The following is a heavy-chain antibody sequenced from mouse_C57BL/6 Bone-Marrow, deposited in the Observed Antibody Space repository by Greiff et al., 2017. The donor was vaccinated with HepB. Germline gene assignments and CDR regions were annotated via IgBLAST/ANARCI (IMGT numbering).Heavy chain of an antibody. J-gene: IGHJ1*03. CDR2: IHPSDSDT. CDR1: GYTFTSYW. V-gene: IGHV1-74*01. D-gene: IGHD1-1*01. CDR3: EIPLITTVVADWYFDV. Sequence: QVQLQQPGAELVKPGASVKVSCKASGYTFTSYWMHWVKQRPGQGLEWIGRIHPSDSDTNYNQKFKGKATLTVDKSSSTAYMQRSSLTSEDSAVYYCEIPLITTVVADWYFDVWGTGTTVTVSS.